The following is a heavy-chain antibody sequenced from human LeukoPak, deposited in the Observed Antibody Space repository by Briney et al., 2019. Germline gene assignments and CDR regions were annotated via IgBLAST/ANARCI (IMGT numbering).Heavy chain of an antibody. Sequence: GGSLRLSCAASGFTFSSYDMHWVRQATGKGLEWVSAIGTAGDTYYPGSVKGRFTISRENAKNSLYLQMNSLRAEDTAVYYCARDLSVPGLGGYWGQGTLVTVSS. CDR2: IGTAGDT. D-gene: IGHD3-16*01. J-gene: IGHJ4*02. CDR1: GFTFSSYD. CDR3: ARDLSVPGLGGY. V-gene: IGHV3-13*01.